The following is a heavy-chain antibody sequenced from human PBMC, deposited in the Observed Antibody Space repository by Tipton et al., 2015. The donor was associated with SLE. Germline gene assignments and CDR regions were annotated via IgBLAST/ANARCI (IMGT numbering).Heavy chain of an antibody. CDR1: GGSFSGYY. D-gene: IGHD6-19*01. CDR2: INHSGST. CDR3: ARGLAVAGRHFDY. Sequence: TLSLTCAVYGGSFSGYYWSWIRQPPGKGLEWIGEINHSGSTNYNPALKSRVTISVGTSKNQFSLKLSSVTAADTAVYYCARGLAVAGRHFDYWGQGTLVTVSS. J-gene: IGHJ4*02. V-gene: IGHV4-34*01.